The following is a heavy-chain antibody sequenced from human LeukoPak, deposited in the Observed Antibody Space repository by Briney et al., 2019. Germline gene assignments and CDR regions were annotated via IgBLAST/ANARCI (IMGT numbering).Heavy chain of an antibody. CDR3: ARERRETASIDY. Sequence: GGSLRLSCAASGFTVSSNYMSWVRQAPGKGLEWVSVIYSGGSTYYADSVKGRFTISRDNSKNTLYLQMNSLRAEDTAVYYCARERRETASIDYWGQGTLVTVSS. CDR2: IYSGGST. V-gene: IGHV3-53*01. J-gene: IGHJ4*02. D-gene: IGHD5-18*01. CDR1: GFTVSSNY.